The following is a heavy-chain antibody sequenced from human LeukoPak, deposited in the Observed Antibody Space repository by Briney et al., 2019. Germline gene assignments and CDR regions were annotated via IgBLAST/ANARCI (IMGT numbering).Heavy chain of an antibody. V-gene: IGHV4-34*01. CDR3: ARRWYSSSWYAYFQH. J-gene: IGHJ1*01. D-gene: IGHD6-13*01. CDR2: INHSGST. CDR1: GGSFSGYY. Sequence: SETLSLTCAVYGGSFSGYYWSWIRQPPGKGLEWIGEINHSGSTNYNPSLKSRVTISVDTSKNQFSLKLGSVTAADTAVYYCARRWYSSSWYAYFQHWGQGTLVTVSS.